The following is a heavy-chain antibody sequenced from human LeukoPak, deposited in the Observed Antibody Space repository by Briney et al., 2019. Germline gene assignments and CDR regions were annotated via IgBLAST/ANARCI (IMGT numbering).Heavy chain of an antibody. V-gene: IGHV3-7*01. CDR3: AREAAPVPYSSGWYFFDY. Sequence: GGSLRFSCAAPGFAVSANYMSWVRQAPGKGLEWVANIKEDGREKYYVDSVKGRFTISRDNAKNSLFLQMISLRVEDTAVYYCAREAAPVPYSSGWYFFDYWGQGTLVTVSS. J-gene: IGHJ4*02. CDR2: IKEDGREK. D-gene: IGHD6-19*01. CDR1: GFAVSANY.